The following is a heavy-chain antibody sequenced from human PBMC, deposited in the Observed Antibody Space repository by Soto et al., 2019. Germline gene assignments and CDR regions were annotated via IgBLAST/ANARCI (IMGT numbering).Heavy chain of an antibody. Sequence: SETLSLTCTVSGGSISSYYWSWFRQPPGKGLEWIGYIYYSGSTNYNPSLKSRVTISVDTSKNQSSLKLSSVTAADTAVYYCARRYGSSFDYWGQGTLVTVSS. CDR2: IYYSGST. V-gene: IGHV4-59*08. CDR3: ARRYGSSFDY. D-gene: IGHD6-13*01. CDR1: GGSISSYY. J-gene: IGHJ4*02.